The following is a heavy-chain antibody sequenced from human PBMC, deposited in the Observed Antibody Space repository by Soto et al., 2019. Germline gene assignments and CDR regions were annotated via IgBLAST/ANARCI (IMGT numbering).Heavy chain of an antibody. CDR3: AREGSGYNF. J-gene: IGHJ4*02. Sequence: SVKVSCKASGGSFSNFGISWVRQAPGQGLEWMGGIVPVFGRPNYAQRFRGRLTITADESTSTGYMELIGLRSDDTAVYYCAREGSGYNFWGQGTQVTVSS. CDR1: GGSFSNFG. V-gene: IGHV1-69*13. D-gene: IGHD5-12*01. CDR2: IVPVFGRP.